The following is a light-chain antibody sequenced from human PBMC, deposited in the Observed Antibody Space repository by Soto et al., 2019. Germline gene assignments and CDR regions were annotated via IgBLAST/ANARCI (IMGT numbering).Light chain of an antibody. V-gene: IGKV1-27*01. CDR2: AAS. Sequence: DIQMTQSPSSLSASVGDRVTITCRASQGIIPYLDWYQQKPGKVPKLLIYAASTLQSGVPSRFSGSGSGTDFTLTISSLQPEDVATYYCQKYNSAPQTFGQGTKLEIK. CDR1: QGIIPY. CDR3: QKYNSAPQT. J-gene: IGKJ2*01.